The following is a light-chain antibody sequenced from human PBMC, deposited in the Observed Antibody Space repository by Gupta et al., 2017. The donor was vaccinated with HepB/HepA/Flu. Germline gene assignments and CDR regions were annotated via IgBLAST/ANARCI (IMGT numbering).Light chain of an antibody. Sequence: SVVTQPPSVSAAPRQRVTISCSGSWSNIGDNTVHWYQQPPGKAPKLLIYYDDLRPSGVSDRFSGSKSGTSASLTISGLQAEDEADYYCAAWDDSLNGLVFGGGTKLTVL. CDR1: WSNIGDNT. CDR2: YDD. J-gene: IGLJ3*02. CDR3: AAWDDSLNGLV. V-gene: IGLV1-36*01.